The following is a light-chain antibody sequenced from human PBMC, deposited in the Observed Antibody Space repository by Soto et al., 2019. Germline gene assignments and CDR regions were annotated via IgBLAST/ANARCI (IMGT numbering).Light chain of an antibody. CDR1: SSNIGANYD. Sequence: VLSQPPSVSGAPGQRITISCTGSSSNIGANYDVHWYRQVPGTAPKLLMSGDNNRPSGVADRFSGSKSGTSASLAITRLQAEDEADYYGQSHDSSLNRVFGTGTKVTVL. CDR3: QSHDSSLNRV. CDR2: GDN. J-gene: IGLJ1*01. V-gene: IGLV1-40*01.